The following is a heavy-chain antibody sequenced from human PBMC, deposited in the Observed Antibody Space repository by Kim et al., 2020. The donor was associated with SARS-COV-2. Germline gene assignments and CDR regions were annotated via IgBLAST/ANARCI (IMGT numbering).Heavy chain of an antibody. J-gene: IGHJ4*02. V-gene: IGHV3-15*01. CDR3: TTDRVAVADFDY. D-gene: IGHD6-19*01. CDR2: IKSKTDGGTT. CDR1: GFTFSNAW. Sequence: GGSLRLSCAASGFTFSNAWMSWVRQAPGKGLEWVGRIKSKTDGGTTDYAAPVKGRFTISRDDSKNTLYLQMNSLKTEDTAVYYCTTDRVAVADFDYWGQGTLVTVSS.